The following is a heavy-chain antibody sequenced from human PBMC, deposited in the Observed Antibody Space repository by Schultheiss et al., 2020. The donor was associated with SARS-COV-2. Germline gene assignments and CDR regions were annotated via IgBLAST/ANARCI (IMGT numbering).Heavy chain of an antibody. D-gene: IGHD2-2*01. Sequence: SETLSLTCTVSGGSIRSGESYWSWIRQSPGKGLEWIGFIHDSGITNYNPSLKSRVTISIDTSKNQLSLKLKFVTAADTAMYYCARLGPSSPWFDHWGQGTQVTVSS. J-gene: IGHJ5*02. CDR2: IHDSGIT. CDR3: ARLGPSSPWFDH. CDR1: GGSIRSGESY. V-gene: IGHV4-61*08.